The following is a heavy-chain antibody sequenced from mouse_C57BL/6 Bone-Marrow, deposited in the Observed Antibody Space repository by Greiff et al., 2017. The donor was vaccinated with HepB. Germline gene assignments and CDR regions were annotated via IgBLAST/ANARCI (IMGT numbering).Heavy chain of an antibody. CDR3: ARENWDDWFAY. CDR2: ISSGSSTI. Sequence: EVQVVESGGGLVKPGGSLKLSCAASGFNFSDYGMHWVRQAPEKGLEWVAYISSGSSTIYYADTVKGRFTISRDNAKNTLFLQMTSLRSEDTAMYYCARENWDDWFAYWGQGTLVTVSA. CDR1: GFNFSDYG. J-gene: IGHJ3*01. D-gene: IGHD4-1*01. V-gene: IGHV5-17*01.